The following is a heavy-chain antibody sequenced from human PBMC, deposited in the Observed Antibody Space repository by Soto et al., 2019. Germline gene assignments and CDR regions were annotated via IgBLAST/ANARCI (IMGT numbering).Heavy chain of an antibody. CDR3: ARGKEDYYGMDV. CDR2: IYYSGST. V-gene: IGHV4-59*01. Sequence: SETLSLTCTVSGGSISSYYWSWIRQPPGKGLEWIGYIYYSGSTNYNPSLKSRVTISVDTSKNQFSLKLSSVTAADTAVYYCARGKEDYYGMDVWGHGTTVTVSS. CDR1: GGSISSYY. J-gene: IGHJ6*02.